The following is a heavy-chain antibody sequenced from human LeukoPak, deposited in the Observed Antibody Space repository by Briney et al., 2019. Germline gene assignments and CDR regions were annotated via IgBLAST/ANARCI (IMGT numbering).Heavy chain of an antibody. Sequence: GASVKVSCKASGYTFTSYGITWVRQAPGQGLEWMGWVSVYTANTNYPQKLQGRVTMTTGTSTSTAYMELRSLRSDDTAVYYCARGRDSSSWLDYWGQGTLVTVSS. CDR1: GYTFTSYG. J-gene: IGHJ4*02. CDR3: ARGRDSSSWLDY. V-gene: IGHV1-18*01. CDR2: VSVYTANT. D-gene: IGHD6-13*01.